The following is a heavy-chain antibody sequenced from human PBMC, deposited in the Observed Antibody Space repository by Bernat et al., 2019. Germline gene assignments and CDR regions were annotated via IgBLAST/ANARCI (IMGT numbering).Heavy chain of an antibody. Sequence: QVQLVESGGGVVQPGRSLRLSCAASGFTFSSYGMHWVRQAPGKGLEWVAVISYDGSNKYSAESVKRRFTISGDNSKNTIYLQMNGLRAEDTAMYYCAKRRKWGRGFDYWGQGTRVTVSS. J-gene: IGHJ4*02. V-gene: IGHV3-30*18. D-gene: IGHD7-27*01. CDR1: GFTFSSYG. CDR2: ISYDGSNK. CDR3: AKRRKWGRGFDY.